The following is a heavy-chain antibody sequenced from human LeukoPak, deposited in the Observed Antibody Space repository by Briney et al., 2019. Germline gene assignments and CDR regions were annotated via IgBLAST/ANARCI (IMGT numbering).Heavy chain of an antibody. CDR1: GFIFSSHS. CDR2: ISGSSSYI. J-gene: IGHJ6*02. D-gene: IGHD3-9*01. CDR3: ARMYILTYYYGLDV. Sequence: GGSPRLSCEASGFIFSSHSMNWVRQAPGKGLEWVSSISGSSSYICFADSVKGRFTISRDNAKNSLYLQMSSLRVEDTAVYYCARMYILTYYYGLDVWGQGTTFTVSS. V-gene: IGHV3-21*01.